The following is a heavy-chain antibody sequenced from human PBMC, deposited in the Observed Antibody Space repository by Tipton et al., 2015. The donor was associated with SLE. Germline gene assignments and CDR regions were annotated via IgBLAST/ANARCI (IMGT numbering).Heavy chain of an antibody. D-gene: IGHD5-24*01. J-gene: IGHJ4*02. CDR3: ARGYIEMTN. CDR2: LYASGST. Sequence: TLSLTCTVSGGSMSSGNYYWSWIRQPAGKGLEWIGRLYASGSTNYNPSLTSRFTISVDTSKNQFSLNLSSVSAADTAVYYCARGYIEMTNWGQGTLVTVSS. V-gene: IGHV4-61*02. CDR1: GGSMSSGNYY.